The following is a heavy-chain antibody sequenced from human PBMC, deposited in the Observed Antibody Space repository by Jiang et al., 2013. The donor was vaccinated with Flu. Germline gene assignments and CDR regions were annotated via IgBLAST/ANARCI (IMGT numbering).Heavy chain of an antibody. Sequence: LLKPSETLSLTCTVSGGSISSSGYYWGWIRQPPGKGLEWIGSIYYSGSTTYNPSLKSRVTMSVDTSKNQFSLKLSSVSAADTAVYYCARGGWSLDSWGQGTLVTVSS. CDR1: GGSISSSGYY. J-gene: IGHJ4*02. V-gene: IGHV4-39*07. CDR3: ARGGWSLDS. D-gene: IGHD2-15*01. CDR2: IYYSGST.